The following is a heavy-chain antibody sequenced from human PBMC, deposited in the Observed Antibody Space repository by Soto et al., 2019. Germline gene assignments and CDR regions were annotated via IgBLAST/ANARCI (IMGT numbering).Heavy chain of an antibody. J-gene: IGHJ4*02. Sequence: EVQLLESGAGLVEPGGSLRLSCAASGFTFSSYAMSWVRQAPGKGLVWVSAISGSGGSTYYADSVKGRFTISRDNSKNTLYLQMNSLRAEDTVVYYCAKGSVGWLVLWYFDYWGQGTLVTVSS. CDR3: AKGSVGWLVLWYFDY. V-gene: IGHV3-23*01. CDR2: ISGSGGST. D-gene: IGHD6-19*01. CDR1: GFTFSSYA.